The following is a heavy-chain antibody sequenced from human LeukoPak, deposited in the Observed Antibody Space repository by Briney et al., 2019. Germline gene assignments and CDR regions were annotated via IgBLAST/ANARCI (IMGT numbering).Heavy chain of an antibody. D-gene: IGHD2-15*01. CDR2: INPSGGST. CDR3: ARGGLGYCSGGSCPKNWFDP. V-gene: IGHV1-46*01. CDR1: GYTFTSYY. J-gene: IGHJ5*02. Sequence: ASVKVSCKASGYTFTSYYMHWVRQAPGQGLEWMGIINPSGGSTSYAQKFQCRVTMTRDTSTSTVYMELSSLRSEDTAVYYCARGGLGYCSGGSCPKNWFDPWGQGTLVTVSS.